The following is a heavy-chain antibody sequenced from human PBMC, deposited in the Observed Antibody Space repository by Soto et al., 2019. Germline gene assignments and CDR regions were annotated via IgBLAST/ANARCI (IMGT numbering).Heavy chain of an antibody. Sequence: GGALRLSCAASGFTFSRYGMHWVRQAPGKGLEWVAVISYDGSNKYYADSVKGRFTISRDNSKNTLYLQMNSLRAEDTAVYYCAKVAYYDFWSGYYSGVDYYYYGMDVWGQGTTVTVSS. CDR1: GFTFSRYG. D-gene: IGHD3-3*01. CDR3: AKVAYYDFWSGYYSGVDYYYYGMDV. CDR2: ISYDGSNK. J-gene: IGHJ6*02. V-gene: IGHV3-30*18.